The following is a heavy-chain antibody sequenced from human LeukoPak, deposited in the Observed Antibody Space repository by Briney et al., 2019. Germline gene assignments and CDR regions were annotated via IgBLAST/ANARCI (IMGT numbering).Heavy chain of an antibody. CDR2: INHSGST. CDR3: ARENPSGYYNRPIDY. CDR1: GGSFSGYY. Sequence: PSETLSLTCAVYGGSFSGYYWSWIRQPPGKGLEWIGEINHSGSTNYNPSLKSRVTISVDTSKNQFSLKLSSVTAADTAIYYCARENPSGYYNRPIDYWGQGTLVTVSS. J-gene: IGHJ4*02. V-gene: IGHV4-34*01. D-gene: IGHD3-22*01.